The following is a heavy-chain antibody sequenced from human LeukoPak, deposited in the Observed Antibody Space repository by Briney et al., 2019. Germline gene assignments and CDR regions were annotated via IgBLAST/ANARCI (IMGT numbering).Heavy chain of an antibody. J-gene: IGHJ3*02. CDR3: ASRIALAGTLAFDI. Sequence: KPSETLSLTCAVYGGSFSGYYWSWIRQPPGKELEWIGEINHSGSTNYNPSLKSRVTISVDTSKNQFSLKLSSVTAADTAVYYCASRIALAGTLAFDIWGQGTMVTVSS. CDR2: INHSGST. V-gene: IGHV4-34*01. D-gene: IGHD6-19*01. CDR1: GGSFSGYY.